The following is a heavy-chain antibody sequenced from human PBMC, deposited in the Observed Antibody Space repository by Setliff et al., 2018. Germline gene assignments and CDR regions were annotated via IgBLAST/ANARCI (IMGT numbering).Heavy chain of an antibody. CDR3: ARAKYGTTTYFES. Sequence: SETLSLTCSVSGDSMGDFYWSWIRHTPGKGLEWIGHISYVGYTVYKPSLQSRVTISADTSKKQLSLTLTSVTVADTAVYYCARAKYGTTTYFESWGPGTLVTVSS. J-gene: IGHJ4*02. V-gene: IGHV4-59*01. D-gene: IGHD1-1*01. CDR1: GDSMGDFY. CDR2: ISYVGYT.